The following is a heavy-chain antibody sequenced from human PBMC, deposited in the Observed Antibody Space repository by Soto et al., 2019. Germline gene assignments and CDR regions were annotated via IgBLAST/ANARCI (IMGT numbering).Heavy chain of an antibody. V-gene: IGHV3-30-3*01. D-gene: IGHD3-3*01. CDR2: ISDLGHNK. CDR1: GLRFTSFA. CDR3: AREGPDDFWSRFDY. J-gene: IGHJ4*02. Sequence: QVQLVESGGGVVQPGRSLRLSCTASGLRFTSFAMHWVRQAPGKGLEWVAVISDLGHNKHYADSVQGRFTISRDNSDNTLYLQMNSLRAEDTAVYYCAREGPDDFWSRFDYWGQGTLVTVSS.